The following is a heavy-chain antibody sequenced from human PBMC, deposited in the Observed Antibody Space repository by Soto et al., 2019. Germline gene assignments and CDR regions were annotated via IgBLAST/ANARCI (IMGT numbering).Heavy chain of an antibody. D-gene: IGHD2-8*01. V-gene: IGHV1-18*01. CDR1: GYTFTSYG. CDR2: ISAYNGNT. Sequence: ASVKVSFKASGYTFTSYGISWVRQAPGQGLEWMGWISAYNGNTNYAQKLQGRVTMNTDTSTSTAYMELRSLRSDDTAVYYCARDRDIVLMVGYYYYYYMDVWGKGTTVTVSS. J-gene: IGHJ6*03. CDR3: ARDRDIVLMVGYYYYYYMDV.